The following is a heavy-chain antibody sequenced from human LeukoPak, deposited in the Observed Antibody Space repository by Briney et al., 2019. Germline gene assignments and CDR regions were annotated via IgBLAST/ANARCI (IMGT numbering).Heavy chain of an antibody. D-gene: IGHD3-10*01. J-gene: IGHJ6*02. CDR3: AREPRWFGDLYGMDV. Sequence: AGSLRLSCAASGFTFSSYAMHSVRQATVKGLEWVSAIGTAGDTYYPGSVKGRFTISRENAKNSLYLQMNSLRAGDTAVYYCAREPRWFGDLYGMDVWGQGTTVTVSS. V-gene: IGHV3-13*04. CDR1: GFTFSSYA. CDR2: IGTAGDT.